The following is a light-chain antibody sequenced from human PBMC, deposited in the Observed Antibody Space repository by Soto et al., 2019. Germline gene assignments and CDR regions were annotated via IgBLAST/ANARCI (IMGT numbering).Light chain of an antibody. J-gene: IGKJ1*01. V-gene: IGKV3-11*01. CDR2: DAS. CDR1: QSVRSS. CDR3: QQRSNWPGT. Sequence: EIVLTQSPATLSLSPGERATLSCRATQSVRSSLAWYLQHPGQAPRLLIYDASKRATGIPARFSGSGSGTDFNLTMSCLEHKDFAVYYCQQRSNWPGTFGQGTKVEIK.